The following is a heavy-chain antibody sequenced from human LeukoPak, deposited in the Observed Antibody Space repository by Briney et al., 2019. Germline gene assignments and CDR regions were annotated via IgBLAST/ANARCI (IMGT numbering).Heavy chain of an antibody. V-gene: IGHV1-18*01. CDR2: ISAYNGNT. J-gene: IGHJ4*02. Sequence: ASVKVSCKASGGTFSRYAISWVRQAPGQGLEWMGWISAYNGNTNYAQKLQGRVTMTTDTSTSTACMELRSLRSDDTAVYYCARVSSRGYSGYDCFDYWGQGTLVTVSS. CDR3: ARVSSRGYSGYDCFDY. D-gene: IGHD5-12*01. CDR1: GGTFSRYA.